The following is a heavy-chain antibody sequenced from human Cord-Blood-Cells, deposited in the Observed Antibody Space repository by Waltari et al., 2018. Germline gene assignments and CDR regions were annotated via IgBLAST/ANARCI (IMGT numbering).Heavy chain of an antibody. J-gene: IGHJ4*02. CDR3: ARGGVGGSYYFDY. D-gene: IGHD1-26*01. Sequence: QVQLQESGPGLVKPSQTLSLTCTVSGGSISSGGYYWSWIRQHPGKGLEWIGYIYYSGSTYYNPSLKSRVTISVDTSKNQFCLRLSAVTAADTAVYYCARGGVGGSYYFDYWGQGTLVTVSS. CDR1: GGSISSGGYY. CDR2: IYYSGST. V-gene: IGHV4-31*03.